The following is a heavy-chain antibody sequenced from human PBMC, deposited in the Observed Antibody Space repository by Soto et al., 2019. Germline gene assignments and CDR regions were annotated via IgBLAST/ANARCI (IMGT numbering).Heavy chain of an antibody. D-gene: IGHD1-26*01. J-gene: IGHJ6*02. Sequence: ASVKVSCKASGYTFTSYGISWVRQAPGQGLEWMGWISAYNGNTNYAQKLQGRVTMTTDTSTSTAYMELRSLRSDDTAVYYCARDRGSYYESYYYGMDVWGQGTTVTVSS. V-gene: IGHV1-18*01. CDR1: GYTFTSYG. CDR3: ARDRGSYYESYYYGMDV. CDR2: ISAYNGNT.